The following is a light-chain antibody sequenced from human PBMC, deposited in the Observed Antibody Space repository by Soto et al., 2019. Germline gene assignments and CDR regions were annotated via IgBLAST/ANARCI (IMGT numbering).Light chain of an antibody. CDR2: INN. Sequence: QSVLTQPPSASGTPGQRATISCSGSSSNLGSNYVYWYQHLPGAAPKLLIYINNQRASGVPDRFSGSKSGTSASLAISGLRSEDEADYFCATWDDSLSGYVFGTGTKLTVL. V-gene: IGLV1-47*02. J-gene: IGLJ1*01. CDR3: ATWDDSLSGYV. CDR1: SSNLGSNY.